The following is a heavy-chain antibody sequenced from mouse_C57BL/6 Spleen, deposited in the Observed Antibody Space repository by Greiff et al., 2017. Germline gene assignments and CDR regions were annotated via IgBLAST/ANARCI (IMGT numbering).Heavy chain of an antibody. CDR2: IRNKANGYTT. V-gene: IGHV7-3*01. CDR3: ARGQLRLNYYAMDY. J-gene: IGHJ4*01. Sequence: EVKLVESGGGLVQPGGSLSLSCAASGFTFTDYYMSWVRQPPGKALEWLGFIRNKANGYTTEYSASVKGRFTISRDNSQSILYLQKNALRAEDSATYYCARGQLRLNYYAMDYWGQGTSVTVSS. CDR1: GFTFTDYY. D-gene: IGHD3-2*02.